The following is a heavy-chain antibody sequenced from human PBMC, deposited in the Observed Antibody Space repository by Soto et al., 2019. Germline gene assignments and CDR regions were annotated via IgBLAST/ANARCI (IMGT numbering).Heavy chain of an antibody. J-gene: IGHJ6*03. D-gene: IGHD6-6*01. CDR3: TTAWATGARPPHYYYYYYMDV. Sequence: GGSLRLSCAASGFTFSNAWMSWVRQAPGKGLEWVGRIKSKTDGGTTDYAAPVKGRFTISRDDSKNTLYLQMNSLKTEDTAVYYCTTAWATGARPPHYYYYYYMDVWGKGTTVTVSS. CDR2: IKSKTDGGTT. CDR1: GFTFSNAW. V-gene: IGHV3-15*01.